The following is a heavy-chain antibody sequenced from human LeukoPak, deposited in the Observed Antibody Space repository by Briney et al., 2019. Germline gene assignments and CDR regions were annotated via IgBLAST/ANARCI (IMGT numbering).Heavy chain of an antibody. D-gene: IGHD1-26*01. CDR2: ISSSGSTI. V-gene: IGHV3-48*03. CDR3: ARDFSGSYRFDY. J-gene: IGHJ4*02. CDR1: GFTFSSCE. Sequence: GGSLRLSCAASGFTFSSCEMNWVRQAPGKGLEWVSYISSSGSTIYYADSVKGRFTISRDNAKNSLYLQMNSLRAEDTAVYFCARDFSGSYRFDYWGQGTLVTVSS.